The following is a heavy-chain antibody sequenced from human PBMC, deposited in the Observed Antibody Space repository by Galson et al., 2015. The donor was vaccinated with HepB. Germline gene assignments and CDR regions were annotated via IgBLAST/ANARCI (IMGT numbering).Heavy chain of an antibody. J-gene: IGHJ6*02. V-gene: IGHV3-9*01. CDR1: GFTFDDYA. CDR3: TKDRGSGWSTGGYGMDV. CDR2: ISWNSGSI. Sequence: SLRLSCAASGFTFDDYAMYWVRQAPGKGLEWVSGISWNSGSIGYADSVKGRFTISRDNAKNSLYLQMNSLRPEDTALYYCTKDRGSGWSTGGYGMDVWGQGTTVTVSS. D-gene: IGHD6-19*01.